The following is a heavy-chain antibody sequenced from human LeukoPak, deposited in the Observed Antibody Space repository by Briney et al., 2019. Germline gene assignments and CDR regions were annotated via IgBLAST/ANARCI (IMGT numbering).Heavy chain of an antibody. D-gene: IGHD1-26*01. V-gene: IGHV3-7*01. J-gene: IGHJ4*02. CDR1: GFTFSSYW. Sequence: PGGSLRLSCAASGFTFSSYWMSWVRQAPGKGLEWVANIKQDGGEIYYVGSVKGRFTISRDNAKNSLSLQMNSLRAEDTAVYYCARDKVVGATHFDYWGQGTLVTVSS. CDR2: IKQDGGEI. CDR3: ARDKVVGATHFDY.